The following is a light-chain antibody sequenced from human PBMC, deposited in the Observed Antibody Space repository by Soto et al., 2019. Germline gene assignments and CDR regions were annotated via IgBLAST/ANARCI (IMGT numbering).Light chain of an antibody. J-gene: IGLJ1*01. CDR1: NIRSKS. Sequence: ELTQRRSVWVDPGQTPKITCGGNNIRSKSVHWYQQKPAQGAVVVVHDDSDRPSGTPERFSGYHSGITATLTIRRVEAEDEADYFCQVWDRNSDHYVFGTGTKVTVL. CDR3: QVWDRNSDHYV. CDR2: DDS. V-gene: IGLV3-21*02.